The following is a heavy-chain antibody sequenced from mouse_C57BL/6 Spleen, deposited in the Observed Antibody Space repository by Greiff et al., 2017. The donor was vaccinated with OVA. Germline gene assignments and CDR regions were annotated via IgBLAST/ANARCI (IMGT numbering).Heavy chain of an antibody. Sequence: QVHVKQSGAELVRPGASVTLSCKASGYTFTDYEMHWVKQTPVHGLEWIGAIDPETGGTAYNQKFKGKAILTADKSSSTAYMELRSLTSEDSAVYYCTRPSITTVVATDYWGQGTTLTVSS. V-gene: IGHV1-15*01. CDR2: IDPETGGT. J-gene: IGHJ2*01. CDR3: TRPSITTVVATDY. D-gene: IGHD1-1*01. CDR1: GYTFTDYE.